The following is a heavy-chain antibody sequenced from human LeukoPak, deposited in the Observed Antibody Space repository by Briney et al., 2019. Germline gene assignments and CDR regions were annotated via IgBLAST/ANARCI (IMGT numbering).Heavy chain of an antibody. Sequence: VASVKVSCKASGYTFTSYDINWVRQAPGQGLEWMGWINPNSGGTNYAQKFQGGVTMTRDTSISTAYMELSRLRSDDTAVYYCARGSGSWGIDYWGQGTLVTVSS. CDR1: GYTFTSYD. CDR3: ARGSGSWGIDY. J-gene: IGHJ4*02. V-gene: IGHV1-2*02. CDR2: INPNSGGT. D-gene: IGHD3-10*01.